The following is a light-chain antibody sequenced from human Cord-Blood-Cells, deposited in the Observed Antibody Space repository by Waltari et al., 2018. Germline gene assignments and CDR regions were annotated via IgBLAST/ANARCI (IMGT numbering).Light chain of an antibody. J-gene: IGLJ3*02. CDR1: SSYVGGYNY. CDR3: SSYTSSSTLV. Sequence: QSALTQPASVSGSPGQSITIPCTGTSSYVGGYNYVSWYQQHPGQAPKLMIYDVSNRPSGVSNRFSGSKSGNTASLTISGLQAEDEADYYCSSYTSSSTLVFGGGTKLTVL. V-gene: IGLV2-14*03. CDR2: DVS.